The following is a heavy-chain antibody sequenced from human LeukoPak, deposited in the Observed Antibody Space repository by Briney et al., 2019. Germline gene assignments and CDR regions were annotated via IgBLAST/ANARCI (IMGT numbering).Heavy chain of an antibody. J-gene: IGHJ3*02. Sequence: GGSLRLSCAASGFTFSSYEMNWVRRAPGKGLVWVSRINSDESNTNSYADSVKGRFIISRDNAKNTLYLQMNSMRAEDTAVYFCGRGGNGIDIWGQGTTVIVSS. CDR2: INSDESNT. CDR1: GFTFSSYE. D-gene: IGHD2-8*01. CDR3: GRGGNGIDI. V-gene: IGHV3-74*01.